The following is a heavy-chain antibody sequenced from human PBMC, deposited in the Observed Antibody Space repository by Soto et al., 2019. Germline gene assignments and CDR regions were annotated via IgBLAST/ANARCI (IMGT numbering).Heavy chain of an antibody. CDR2: INHSGST. CDR3: ARGTTVTTYGYYYYMDV. CDR1: GGSFSGYY. V-gene: IGHV4-34*01. J-gene: IGHJ6*03. D-gene: IGHD4-17*01. Sequence: SETLSLTSAVYGGSFSGYYWSWIRQPPGKGLEWIGEINHSGSTNYNPSLKSRVTISVDTSKNQFSLKLSSVTAADTAVYYCARGTTVTTYGYYYYMDVWGKGTTVTVSS.